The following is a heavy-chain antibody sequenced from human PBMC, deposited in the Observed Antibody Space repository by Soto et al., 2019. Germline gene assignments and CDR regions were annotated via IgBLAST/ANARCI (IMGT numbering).Heavy chain of an antibody. Sequence: SQTLSLTCTVSGGSISSGGYYWSWIRQHPGKGLEWIGYIYYSGSTYYNPSLKSRVTISVDTSKNQFSLKLSSVTAADTAVYYCARDLRRLGATDWFDPWGQGTLVTVSS. CDR1: GGSISSGGYY. V-gene: IGHV4-31*03. D-gene: IGHD1-26*01. CDR3: ARDLRRLGATDWFDP. J-gene: IGHJ5*02. CDR2: IYYSGST.